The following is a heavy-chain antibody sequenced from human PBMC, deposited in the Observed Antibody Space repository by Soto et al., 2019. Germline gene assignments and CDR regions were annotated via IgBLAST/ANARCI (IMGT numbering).Heavy chain of an antibody. CDR1: GGTFSSYA. Sequence: QVQLVQSGAEVKKPGSSVKVSCKASGGTFSSYAISWVRQAPGQGLEWMGGIIPIFGTANYAQKFQGRVTSTADESTSTAYMGLSSLRSEDTAVYYCARGHNYCSGGSCYDTDVDYWGQGTLVTVSS. V-gene: IGHV1-69*01. D-gene: IGHD2-15*01. J-gene: IGHJ4*02. CDR3: ARGHNYCSGGSCYDTDVDY. CDR2: IIPIFGTA.